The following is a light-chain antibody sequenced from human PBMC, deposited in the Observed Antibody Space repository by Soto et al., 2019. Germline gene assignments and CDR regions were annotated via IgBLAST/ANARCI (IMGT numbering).Light chain of an antibody. CDR3: QKYNSAPLT. Sequence: DIQMTQSPSSLSASVGDRVTITFRASQGIINYLAWYQQKPGKVPKLLIYAASTLQSGVPSRFSGSGSGTDFTLTISSLQPEDVATYYCQKYNSAPLTFGGGTKVDIK. CDR1: QGIINY. CDR2: AAS. V-gene: IGKV1-27*01. J-gene: IGKJ4*01.